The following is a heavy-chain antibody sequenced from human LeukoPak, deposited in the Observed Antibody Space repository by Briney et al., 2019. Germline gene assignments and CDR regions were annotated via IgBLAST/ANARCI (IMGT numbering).Heavy chain of an antibody. CDR1: GFTFSSYA. CDR2: ISGSGGST. CDR3: AKGDSITIFGVVIEQPFDY. Sequence: GGSLRLSCAASGFTFSSYAMSWVRQAPGKGLEWVSAISGSGGSTYYADSVKGRFTISGDNSKNTLYLQMNSLRAEDTAVYYCAKGDSITIFGVVIEQPFDYWGQGTLVTVSS. D-gene: IGHD3-3*01. J-gene: IGHJ4*02. V-gene: IGHV3-23*01.